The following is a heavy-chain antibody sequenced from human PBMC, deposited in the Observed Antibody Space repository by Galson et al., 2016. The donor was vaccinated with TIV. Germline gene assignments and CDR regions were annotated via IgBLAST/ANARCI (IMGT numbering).Heavy chain of an antibody. D-gene: IGHD6-6*01. CDR3: ARAGVGAARDGGDY. Sequence: SVKVSCKASGSIFSNYTIFWVRQAPGQGLEWMGRIIPILGMTNYAQKFQGRVTITADTSTNTAYMELGSLRPEDTAIYYCARAGVGAARDGGDYWGQGTLVTVSS. CDR2: IIPILGMT. V-gene: IGHV1-69*02. CDR1: GSIFSNYT. J-gene: IGHJ4*02.